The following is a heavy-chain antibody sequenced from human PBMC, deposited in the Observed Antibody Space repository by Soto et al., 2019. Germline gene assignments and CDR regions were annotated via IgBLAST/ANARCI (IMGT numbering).Heavy chain of an antibody. CDR2: IYHSGST. D-gene: IGHD3-10*01. Sequence: SETLSLTCAVSGGSISSSNWWSWVRQPPGKGLEWIGEIYHSGSTNYNPSLKSRVIISIDQSKNQFSLKLTSVTAADTAIYYCASWTGSGRNWFDPWGQGTLVTVSS. V-gene: IGHV4-4*02. CDR1: GGSISSSNW. J-gene: IGHJ5*02. CDR3: ASWTGSGRNWFDP.